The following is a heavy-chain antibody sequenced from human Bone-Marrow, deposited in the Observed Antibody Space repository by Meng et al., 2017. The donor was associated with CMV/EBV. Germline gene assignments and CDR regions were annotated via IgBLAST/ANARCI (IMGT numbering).Heavy chain of an antibody. Sequence: VQLVQFGDEVKKPGASVKVCGKSYGYNFHSYGIRWVRQAPGKGVEWMGWISTYNGNTNYAQKLQGRVTMNTDTSTSTAYMELRSLRSDDTAVYYCARVPLRWGSFPLDWGQGTLVTVSS. CDR1: GYNFHSYG. V-gene: IGHV1-18*01. D-gene: IGHD3-16*01. CDR3: ARVPLRWGSFPLD. CDR2: ISTYNGNT. J-gene: IGHJ4*02.